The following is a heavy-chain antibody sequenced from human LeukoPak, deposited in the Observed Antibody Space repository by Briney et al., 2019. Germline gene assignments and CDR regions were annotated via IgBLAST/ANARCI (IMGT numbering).Heavy chain of an antibody. CDR2: INSDGSST. CDR3: AKDIGYYDILTGYYDY. Sequence: PGGSLRLSCAASGFTFSSYWMHWVRQAPGKGLVRVSRINSDGSSTSYADSVKGRFTISRDNAKNTLYLQMNSLRAEDTALYYCAKDIGYYDILTGYYDYWGQGTLVTVSS. J-gene: IGHJ4*02. V-gene: IGHV3-74*01. D-gene: IGHD3-9*01. CDR1: GFTFSSYW.